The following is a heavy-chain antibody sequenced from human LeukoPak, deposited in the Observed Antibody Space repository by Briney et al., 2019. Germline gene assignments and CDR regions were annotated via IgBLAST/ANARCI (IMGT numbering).Heavy chain of an antibody. V-gene: IGHV3-74*01. D-gene: IGHD5-24*01. CDR1: GFTFSSYW. CDR3: AGEARDGYHSLGIFDY. CDR2: INSDGSSI. J-gene: IGHJ4*02. Sequence: SGGSLSPSYAASGFTFSSYWMHSVRQAPGKGLVWVSRINSDGSSISYADSVKGRITISRDNAKNTLYLQMNSLRAEDTAVYYCAGEARDGYHSLGIFDYSGQGT.